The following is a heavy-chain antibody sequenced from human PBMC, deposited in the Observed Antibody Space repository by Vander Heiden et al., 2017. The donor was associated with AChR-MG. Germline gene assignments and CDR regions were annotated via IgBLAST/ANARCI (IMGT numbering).Heavy chain of an antibody. CDR1: GFTFSSYA. Sequence: EVQLLESGGGLVQPGGSLRLSCAASGFTFSSYAMSWVRQAPGKGLEGVSAISGSGGSTYYADSVKGRFTISRDNSKNTRYLKMNSLRAEETAVYYCAKAHFYYDSSGYYNDYWGQGTLVTVSS. D-gene: IGHD3-22*01. CDR2: ISGSGGST. V-gene: IGHV3-23*01. J-gene: IGHJ4*02. CDR3: AKAHFYYDSSGYYNDY.